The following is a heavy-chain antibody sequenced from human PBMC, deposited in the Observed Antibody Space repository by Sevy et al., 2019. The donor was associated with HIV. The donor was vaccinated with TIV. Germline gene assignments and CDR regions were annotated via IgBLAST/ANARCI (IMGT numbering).Heavy chain of an antibody. CDR2: IYPGDSDT. Sequence: GESLKISCKGSGYSFTSYWIGWVRQMPGKGLEWMGIIYPGDSDTRDSPSFQGQVTISADKSISTAYLQWSSLKASDTAMYYCAGRSGCSSTSCYRGLGAFDIWGQGTMVTVSS. CDR3: AGRSGCSSTSCYRGLGAFDI. J-gene: IGHJ3*02. V-gene: IGHV5-51*01. CDR1: GYSFTSYW. D-gene: IGHD2-2*01.